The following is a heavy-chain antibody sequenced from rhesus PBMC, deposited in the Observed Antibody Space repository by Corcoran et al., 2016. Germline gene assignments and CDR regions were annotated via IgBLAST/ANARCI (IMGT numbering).Heavy chain of an antibody. CDR2: IYGGGGST. D-gene: IGHD2-15*01. Sequence: QVQLQESGPGLVKPSETLSLTCAVSGGSISDSYYWSWIRQPPGKGLEWIGYIYGGGGSTYYNPSLKSRVTISTDTSKNQLSLKLSSVTAADTAVYYCARILNYSWCFDYWGQGVLVTVSS. V-gene: IGHV4-106*01. CDR3: ARILNYSWCFDY. J-gene: IGHJ4*01. CDR1: GGSISDSYY.